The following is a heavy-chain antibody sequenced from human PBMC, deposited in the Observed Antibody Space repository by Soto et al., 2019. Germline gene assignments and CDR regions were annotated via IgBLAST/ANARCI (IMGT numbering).Heavy chain of an antibody. CDR2: IYYSGST. D-gene: IGHD6-19*01. V-gene: IGHV4-61*03. Sequence: QVQLQESGPGLVKPSETLSLTCTVSGGSVSSGSYYWSWIRQPPGKGLEWIGYIYYSGSTNYNPSLKSRVTISVDTSKNHFSLKLSSVTAAVTALYYCARAVAGTNWFDPWGQGTLVTVSS. CDR1: GGSVSSGSYY. CDR3: ARAVAGTNWFDP. J-gene: IGHJ5*02.